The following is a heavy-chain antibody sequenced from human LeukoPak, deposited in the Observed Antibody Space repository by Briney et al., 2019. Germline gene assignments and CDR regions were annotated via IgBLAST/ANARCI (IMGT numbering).Heavy chain of an antibody. Sequence: GGSLRLSCAASGFTFSASAMHWVRQASGKGLEWVGRIRSKANSYATAYAASVKGRFTISRDDSKNTAYLQMNSLKTEDTAVYYCTRLPYYYDSSGYPFNDYWGQGTLVTVSS. D-gene: IGHD3-22*01. CDR2: IRSKANSYAT. V-gene: IGHV3-73*01. CDR1: GFTFSASA. CDR3: TRLPYYYDSSGYPFNDY. J-gene: IGHJ4*02.